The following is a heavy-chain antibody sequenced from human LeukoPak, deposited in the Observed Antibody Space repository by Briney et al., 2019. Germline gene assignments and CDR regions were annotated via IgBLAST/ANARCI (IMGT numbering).Heavy chain of an antibody. V-gene: IGHV1-8*01. CDR1: GYTFTSYD. CDR3: AIGQQLVRGAFDI. Sequence: GASVKVSCKASGYTFTSYDINWVRQATGQGLEWMGLMNPNSGNTGYAQKFQGRVTMNRNTSISTAYMELSSLRAEDTAVYYCAIGQQLVRGAFDIWGQGTMVTVSS. D-gene: IGHD6-13*01. CDR2: MNPNSGNT. J-gene: IGHJ3*02.